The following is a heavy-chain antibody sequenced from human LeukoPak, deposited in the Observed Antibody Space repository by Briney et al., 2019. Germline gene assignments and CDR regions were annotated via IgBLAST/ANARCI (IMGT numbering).Heavy chain of an antibody. Sequence: ASVKVSCKASGYTFTGYYMHWVRQAPGQGLEWMGWINPNSGGTNYAQKFQGRVTMTRDTSISTAYMGLSRLRSDDTAVYYCASHSRELVSGFDYWGQGTLVTVSS. CDR2: INPNSGGT. CDR1: GYTFTGYY. J-gene: IGHJ4*02. V-gene: IGHV1-2*02. D-gene: IGHD6-13*01. CDR3: ASHSRELVSGFDY.